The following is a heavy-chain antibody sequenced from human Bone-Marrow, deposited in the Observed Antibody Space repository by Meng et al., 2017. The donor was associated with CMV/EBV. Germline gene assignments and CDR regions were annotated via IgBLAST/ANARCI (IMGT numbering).Heavy chain of an antibody. D-gene: IGHD5-24*01. CDR2: IIPIFGTA. J-gene: IGHJ5*02. CDR3: ARGTIRDFSALS. CDR1: GGTFSSYA. V-gene: IGHV1-69*05. Sequence: SVKVSCKASGGTFSSYAISWVRQAPGQGLEWMGGIIPIFGTANYAQKFQGRVTITTDESTSTAYMELRSLRSDDTAVYYCARGTIRDFSALSWGQGTLVTVSS.